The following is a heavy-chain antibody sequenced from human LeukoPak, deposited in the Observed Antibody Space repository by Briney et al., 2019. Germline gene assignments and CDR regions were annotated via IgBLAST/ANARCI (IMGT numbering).Heavy chain of an antibody. CDR2: IYYSGST. V-gene: IGHV4-30-4*01. CDR3: ATSTRVGPYYYYGMDV. J-gene: IGHJ6*02. D-gene: IGHD1-26*01. CDR1: GGSISSGDYY. Sequence: PSETLSLTCTVSGGSISSGDYYWSWIRQPPGKGLEWIRYIYYSGSTYYNPSLKSRVTISVDTSKNQFSLKLSSVTAADTAVYYCATSTRVGPYYYYGMDVWGQGTTVTVSS.